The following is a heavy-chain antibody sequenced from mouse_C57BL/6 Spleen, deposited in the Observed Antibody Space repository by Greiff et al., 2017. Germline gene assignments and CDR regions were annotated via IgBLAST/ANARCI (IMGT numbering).Heavy chain of an antibody. CDR1: GFTFSSYA. Sequence: EVMLVESWGGLVKPGGSLKLSCAASGFTFSSYAMSWVRQTPEKRLEWVATISDGGSYTYYPDNVKGRFTISRDNAKNNLYLQMSHLKSEDTAMYYCARDHSITWFAYWGQGTLVTVSA. CDR2: ISDGGSYT. V-gene: IGHV5-4*01. J-gene: IGHJ3*01. D-gene: IGHD2-10*02. CDR3: ARDHSITWFAY.